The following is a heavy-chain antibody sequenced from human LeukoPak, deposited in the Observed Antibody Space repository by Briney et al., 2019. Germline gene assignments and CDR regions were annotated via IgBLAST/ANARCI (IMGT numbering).Heavy chain of an antibody. Sequence: GGSLRLSCAASGFTFSSYWISWVRQAPGKGLEWVANIKQDGSEKYYVDSVKGRFTISRDNAKNSLYLQMNSLRAEDTAVYYCARDSRAVVVPAASSDWGQGTLVTVSS. V-gene: IGHV3-7*01. J-gene: IGHJ4*02. D-gene: IGHD2-2*01. CDR1: GFTFSSYW. CDR3: ARDSRAVVVPAASSD. CDR2: IKQDGSEK.